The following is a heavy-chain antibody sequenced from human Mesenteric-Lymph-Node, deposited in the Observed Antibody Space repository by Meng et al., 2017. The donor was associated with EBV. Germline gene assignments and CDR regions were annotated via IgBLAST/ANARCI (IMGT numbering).Heavy chain of an antibody. V-gene: IGHV4-4*02. CDR1: GGSISGNNW. CDR3: ARVSEISGTWLDC. J-gene: IGHJ1*01. D-gene: IGHD1-7*01. CDR2: VFHIGST. Sequence: VRLEESGPGLVTPSGTLSLTCAVSGGSISGNNWWSWIRQPPGKGLEWIGEVFHIGSTNYNPSLKSRVTISLDKSKNQFSLKLTSVTAADTAVYFCARVSEISGTWLDCWGQGTLVTVSS.